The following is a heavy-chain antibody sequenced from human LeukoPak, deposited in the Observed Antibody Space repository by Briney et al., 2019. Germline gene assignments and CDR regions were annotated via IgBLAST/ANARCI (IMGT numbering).Heavy chain of an antibody. J-gene: IGHJ4*02. Sequence: GGSLRLSCAASGFTFSSYAMSWVRQAPGKGLGWVSAISGSGGTTYYADSVKGRFTVSRDNSKNTLYLQMNSLRAKDTAVYYCATYYDFWSGYMYYFDYWGQGTLVTVSS. CDR3: ATYYDFWSGYMYYFDY. CDR2: ISGSGGTT. CDR1: GFTFSSYA. D-gene: IGHD3-3*01. V-gene: IGHV3-23*01.